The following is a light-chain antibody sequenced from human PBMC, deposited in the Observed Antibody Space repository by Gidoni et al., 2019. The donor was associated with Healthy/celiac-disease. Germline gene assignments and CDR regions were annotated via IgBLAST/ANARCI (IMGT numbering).Light chain of an antibody. J-gene: IGKJ4*01. CDR2: AAS. CDR3: QQSYSTPLT. Sequence: IQMTQSPSSLSASVGDRVTITCRASQSISSYVNWYQPKPGKAPKLLIYAASSLQSGVPSRFSGSGSGTDFTLTISSLQPEDFATYYGQQSYSTPLTFGGGTKVEIK. CDR1: QSISSY. V-gene: IGKV1-39*01.